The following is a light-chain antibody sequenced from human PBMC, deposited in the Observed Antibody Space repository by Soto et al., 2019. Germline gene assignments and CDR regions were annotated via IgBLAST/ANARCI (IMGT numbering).Light chain of an antibody. J-gene: IGKJ2*01. V-gene: IGKV3-15*01. CDR1: QNVNSN. CDR3: QQYNDWPPMYT. CDR2: GAS. Sequence: EIVMTQSPATLSMSPGERATLSCRATQNVNSNLAWYQHRPGQAPRLLIYGASIRPTGIPARCSGSGSGTEFTLTLDSLQSEDFAVYYCQQYNDWPPMYTFGQGTKLEI.